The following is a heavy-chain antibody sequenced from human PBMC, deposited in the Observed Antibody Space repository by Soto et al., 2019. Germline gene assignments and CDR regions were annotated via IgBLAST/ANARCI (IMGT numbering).Heavy chain of an antibody. CDR3: VRDDYPRRSVHFDY. CDR1: GFTFSSYS. CDR2: ISSSSTSI. J-gene: IGHJ4*02. Sequence: EVQLVESGGGLVQPGGSLRLSCVASGFTFSSYSLNWVRQAPGKGLEWVSYISSSSTSINYADSVKGRFTMSRDSAKNSLYLQMDSLRAGDTATYYCVRDDYPRRSVHFDYWGQGTLVTVSS. D-gene: IGHD3-16*01. V-gene: IGHV3-48*01.